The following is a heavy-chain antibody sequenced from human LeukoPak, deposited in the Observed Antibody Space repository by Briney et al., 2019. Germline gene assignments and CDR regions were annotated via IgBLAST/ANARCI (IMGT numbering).Heavy chain of an antibody. CDR1: GGSISSYY. CDR3: ARDRGSGWYDFAY. V-gene: IGHV4-59*01. J-gene: IGHJ4*02. D-gene: IGHD6-19*01. Sequence: SETLSLTSTVSGGSISSYYWSWIRQPPGKGLEWIAYIFDSGNTNYNPSLKSRVTISVDTSKNQFSLKLSSVTAADTAVYYCARDRGSGWYDFAYWGQGTLVTVSS. CDR2: IFDSGNT.